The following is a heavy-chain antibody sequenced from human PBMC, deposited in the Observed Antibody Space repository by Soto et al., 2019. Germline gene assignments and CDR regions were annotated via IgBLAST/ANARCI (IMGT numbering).Heavy chain of an antibody. CDR3: ARHVPPGVSSKYNWFDP. J-gene: IGHJ5*02. V-gene: IGHV4-39*01. D-gene: IGHD6-6*01. CDR1: GGSISSSSYY. Sequence: QLQLQESGPGLVKPSETLSLTCTVSGGSISSSSYYWGWIRQPPGKGLEWIGSIYYSGSTYYNPSLKSRVTISVDTSKTQFSLKLSSVTAADTAVYYCARHVPPGVSSKYNWFDPWGQGTLVTVSS. CDR2: IYYSGST.